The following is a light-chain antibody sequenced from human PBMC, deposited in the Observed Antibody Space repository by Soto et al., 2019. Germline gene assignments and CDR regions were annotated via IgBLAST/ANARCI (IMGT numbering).Light chain of an antibody. CDR3: SSYTSVTTFVV. V-gene: IGLV2-14*01. J-gene: IGLJ1*01. CDR2: EVT. CDR1: SSDIGRYNF. Sequence: QSVLTQPASVSGSPGQSITISCTGTSSDIGRYNFVSWYQQHPDKAPKLLVYEVTNRPSGVSNRFSGSKSGNTASLTIFGLQTEDEADYYCSSYTSVTTFVVFGTGTKVTV.